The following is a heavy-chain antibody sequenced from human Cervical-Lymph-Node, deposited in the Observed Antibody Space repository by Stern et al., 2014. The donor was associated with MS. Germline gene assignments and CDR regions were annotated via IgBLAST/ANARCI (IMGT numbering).Heavy chain of an antibody. CDR3: ARDTSSPERSDW. J-gene: IGHJ4*02. Sequence: EVQLVESGGGVIPPGGSLRLSCTASGFTVSRDYTTCVRHAPGQGLEWVSLITNVGSTFYTDSVKGRFTISRDDSKNTVYLHMTSLRAEDTAMYYCARDTSSPERSDWWGQGTLVTVSS. D-gene: IGHD1-1*01. CDR1: GFTVSRDY. V-gene: IGHV3-53*01. CDR2: ITNVGST.